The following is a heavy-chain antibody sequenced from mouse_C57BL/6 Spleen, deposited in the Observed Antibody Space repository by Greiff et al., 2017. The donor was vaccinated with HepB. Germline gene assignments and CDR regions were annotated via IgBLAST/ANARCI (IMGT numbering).Heavy chain of an antibody. CDR3: ARRDYYGSSYPSYWYFDV. Sequence: EVQLQQSGPELVKPGASVKIPCKASGYSFTDYNMDWVKQSHGKSLEWIGDINPNNGGTIYNQKFKGKATLTVDKSSSTAYMELRSLTSEDTAVYYCARRDYYGSSYPSYWYFDVWGTGTTVTVAS. CDR1: GYSFTDYN. CDR2: INPNNGGT. J-gene: IGHJ1*03. D-gene: IGHD1-1*01. V-gene: IGHV1-18*01.